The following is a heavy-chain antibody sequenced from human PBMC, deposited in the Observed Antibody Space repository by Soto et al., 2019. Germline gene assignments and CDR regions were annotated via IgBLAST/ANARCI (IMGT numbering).Heavy chain of an antibody. Sequence: SETLSLTCDVSGYSISSNYYWGWIRQSPGKGLEWIASIHRSGSTYYNASLKSRVTISVDTSKNQFSLKLNSVTAADTAVYYCAKARSYYESSGYPDAFDIWGQGTMVTVSS. J-gene: IGHJ3*02. CDR3: AKARSYYESSGYPDAFDI. CDR2: IHRSGST. V-gene: IGHV4-38-2*01. D-gene: IGHD3-22*01. CDR1: GYSISSNYY.